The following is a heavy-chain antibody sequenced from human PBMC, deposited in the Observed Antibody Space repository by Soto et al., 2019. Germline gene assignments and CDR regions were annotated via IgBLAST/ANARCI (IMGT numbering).Heavy chain of an antibody. CDR1: GGSISSYY. D-gene: IGHD3-16*01. CDR3: ARHRDYIWGSYSSFDY. J-gene: IGHJ4*02. CDR2: IYYSGST. Sequence: ETLSLTCTVSGGSISSYYWSWIRQPPGKGLEWIGYIYYSGSTNYNPSLKSRVTISVDTSKNQFSLKLSSVTAADTAVYYCARHRDYIWGSYSSFDYWGQGTLVTVSS. V-gene: IGHV4-59*01.